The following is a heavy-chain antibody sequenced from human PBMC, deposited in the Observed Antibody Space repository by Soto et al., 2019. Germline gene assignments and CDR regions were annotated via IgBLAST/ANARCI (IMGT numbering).Heavy chain of an antibody. V-gene: IGHV1-8*01. J-gene: IGHJ3*02. CDR2: MNPNSGNT. CDR1: GYTFTSYD. D-gene: IGHD3-16*01. Sequence: QVQLVQSGAEVKKPGASVKVSCKASGYTFTSYDINWVRQATGQGLEWMGWMNPNSGNTGYAQKFQGRVTMSRNTSISTAYMERSSLRSEDTAVYYCATYVVSLDAFDIWGQGTMVTVSA. CDR3: ATYVVSLDAFDI.